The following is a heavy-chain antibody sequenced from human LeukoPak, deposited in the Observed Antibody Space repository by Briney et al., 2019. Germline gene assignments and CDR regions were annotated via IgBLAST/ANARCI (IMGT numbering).Heavy chain of an antibody. D-gene: IGHD3-10*01. CDR1: GGTFSSYA. V-gene: IGHV1-69*06. CDR2: IIPIFGTA. Sequence: SVKVSCKASGGTFSSYAISWVRQAPGQGLEWMGGIIPIFGTANYAQKFQGRVTITADKSTSTACMELSSLRSGDTAVYYCARDASGSYFVYWGQGTLVTVSS. J-gene: IGHJ4*02. CDR3: ARDASGSYFVY.